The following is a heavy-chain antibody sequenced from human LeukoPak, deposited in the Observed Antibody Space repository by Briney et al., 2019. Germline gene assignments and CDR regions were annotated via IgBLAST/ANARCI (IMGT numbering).Heavy chain of an antibody. CDR3: ARQGEQLWFSLGY. CDR1: GYSFTSYW. CDR2: IYLGDSDT. Sequence: RGESLKISCKGSGYSFTSYWSGWVRQMPGKGLEWMGIIYLGDSDTRYSPSFQGQVTISADESISTAYLHWSSLKASDTAMYYCARQGEQLWFSLGYWGQGALVTVSS. V-gene: IGHV5-51*01. D-gene: IGHD5-18*01. J-gene: IGHJ4*02.